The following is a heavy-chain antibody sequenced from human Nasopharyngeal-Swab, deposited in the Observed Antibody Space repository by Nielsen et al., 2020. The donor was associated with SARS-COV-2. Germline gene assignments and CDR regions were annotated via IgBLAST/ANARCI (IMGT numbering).Heavy chain of an antibody. J-gene: IGHJ6*02. CDR2: ISYDGSNK. D-gene: IGHD3-22*01. V-gene: IGHV3-30*03. Sequence: GESLKISCAASGFTFNIFGIHWVRQAPGKGPEWVALISYDGSNKYYADSVKGRFTISRDNSKNTLYLQMNSLRAEDTAVYYCAREAPPTYDSSGYYMGGMDVWGQGTTVTVSS. CDR3: AREAPPTYDSSGYYMGGMDV. CDR1: GFTFNIFG.